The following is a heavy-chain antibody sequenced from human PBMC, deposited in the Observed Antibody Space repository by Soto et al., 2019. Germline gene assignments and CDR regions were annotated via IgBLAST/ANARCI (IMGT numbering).Heavy chain of an antibody. J-gene: IGHJ6*01. D-gene: IGHD3-3*01. Sequence: GGSLRLSCAASGFTFSSYAMHWVRQAPGKGLEWVAVISYDGSNKYYADSVKGRFTISRDNSKNTLYLQMNSLRAEDTAVYYCARDTLNYDFWRGSASVYYYYGM. V-gene: IGHV3-30-3*01. CDR1: GFTFSSYA. CDR2: ISYDGSNK. CDR3: ARDTLNYDFWRGSASVYYYYGM.